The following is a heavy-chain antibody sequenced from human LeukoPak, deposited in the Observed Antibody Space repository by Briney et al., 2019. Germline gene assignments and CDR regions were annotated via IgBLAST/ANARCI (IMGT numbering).Heavy chain of an antibody. D-gene: IGHD1-1*01. CDR2: ISGSGGST. V-gene: IGHV3-23*01. CDR1: GFTFSSYA. J-gene: IGHJ4*02. Sequence: AGGSLSLSCAASGFTFSSYAMSWVRQAPGKGLEWVSAISGSGGSTYYADSVKGRFTISRDNSKNTLYLQMNSLRAEDTAVYYCAKQTRTTTAPDYWGQGTLVTVSS. CDR3: AKQTRTTTAPDY.